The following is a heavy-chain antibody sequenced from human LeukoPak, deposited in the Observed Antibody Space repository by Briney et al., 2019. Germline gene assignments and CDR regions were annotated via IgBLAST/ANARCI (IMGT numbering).Heavy chain of an antibody. CDR2: ISGSGGST. V-gene: IGHV3-23*01. Sequence: PGGSLRLSCAASGFTFSSLEMSWVRQAPGKGLEWVSAISGSGGSTYYADSVKGRFTISRDNSKNTLYLQMNSLRAEDTAVYYCAKDGGYYETEGGYFDYWGQGTLVTVSS. J-gene: IGHJ4*02. D-gene: IGHD3-22*01. CDR3: AKDGGYYETEGGYFDY. CDR1: GFTFSSLE.